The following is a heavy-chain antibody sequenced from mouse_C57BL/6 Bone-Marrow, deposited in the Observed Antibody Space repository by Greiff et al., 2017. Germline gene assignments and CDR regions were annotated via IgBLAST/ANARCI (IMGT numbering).Heavy chain of an antibody. CDR2: IHPNSGST. CDR1: GYTFTSYW. J-gene: IGHJ4*01. D-gene: IGHD1-1*01. CDR3: ARRYYGSSPYYARDY. Sequence: QVQLKQSGAELVKPGASVKLSCKASGYTFTSYWMHWVKQRPGQGLEWIGMIHPNSGSTNYNEKFKSKATLTVDKSSSTPYMQLSSLTSEDSAVYYCARRYYGSSPYYARDYWGQGTSVTVSS. V-gene: IGHV1-64*01.